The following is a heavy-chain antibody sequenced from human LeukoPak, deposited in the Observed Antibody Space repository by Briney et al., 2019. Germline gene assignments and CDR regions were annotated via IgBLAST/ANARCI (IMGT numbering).Heavy chain of an antibody. D-gene: IGHD2-2*01. Sequence: SVKVSCKASGGTFSSYAISWVRQAPGQGLEWMGGIIPIFGTANYAQRFQGRVTITADESTSTAYMELSSLRSEDTAVYYCARESRGVPENNWFDPWGQGTLVTVSS. CDR1: GGTFSSYA. V-gene: IGHV1-69*13. CDR2: IIPIFGTA. J-gene: IGHJ5*02. CDR3: ARESRGVPENNWFDP.